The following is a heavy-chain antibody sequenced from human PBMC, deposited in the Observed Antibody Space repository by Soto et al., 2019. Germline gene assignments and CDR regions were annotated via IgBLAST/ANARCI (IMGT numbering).Heavy chain of an antibody. J-gene: IGHJ4*02. CDR3: ARGTTVETGSY. Sequence: QVQLVQSGAEVKKPGASVKVSCKASGYTFSSYGINWVRQAPGQGLEWMGWISAYNGNTNYAQKLQGRVTMTTDTSTSTGYKELRSLRSGDTAVYYCARGTTVETGSYWGQGTLVTVSS. CDR2: ISAYNGNT. D-gene: IGHD4-17*01. V-gene: IGHV1-18*01. CDR1: GYTFSSYG.